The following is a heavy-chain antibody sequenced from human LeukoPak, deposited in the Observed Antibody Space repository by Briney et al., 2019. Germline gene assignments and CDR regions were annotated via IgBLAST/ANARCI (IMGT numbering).Heavy chain of an antibody. CDR1: GYSISSPYY. D-gene: IGHD6-13*01. V-gene: IGHV4-38-2*02. J-gene: IGHJ6*03. CDR2: IYYSGST. CDR3: VSGEGYSSSWLPLYCYYYMDV. Sequence: ASETLSLTCTVSGYSISSPYYWGWIRQPPGKGLEWIGSIYYSGSTYYNPPLKSRVTISVDTSKNQFSLKLSSVTAADTAVYYCVSGEGYSSSWLPLYCYYYMDVWGKGTTVTISS.